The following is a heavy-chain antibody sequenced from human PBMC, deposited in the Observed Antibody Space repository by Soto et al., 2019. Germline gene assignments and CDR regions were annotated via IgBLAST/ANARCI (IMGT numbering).Heavy chain of an antibody. CDR3: SRREIVVALN. V-gene: IGHV3-30*03. CDR2: ISYDGSNK. D-gene: IGHD3-22*01. Sequence: GGSLRLSCAASGFTFSSYGMHWVRQAPGKGLEWVAVISYDGSNKNYADSVKGRFTISRDNSKNTQYLQMNSLRAEDTAVYYCSRREIVVALNWGQGTLVTVSS. CDR1: GFTFSSYG. J-gene: IGHJ4*02.